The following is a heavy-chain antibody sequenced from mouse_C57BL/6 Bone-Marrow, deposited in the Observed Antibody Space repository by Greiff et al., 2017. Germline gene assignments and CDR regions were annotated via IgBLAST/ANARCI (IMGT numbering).Heavy chain of an antibody. CDR3: ARDVYDYTWFAY. J-gene: IGHJ3*01. CDR2: IDPSDSYT. Sequence: QVQLKQPGAELVMPGASVKLSCKASGYTFTSYWMHWVKQRPGQGLEWIGEIDPSDSYTNYNQKFKGKSTLTVDKSSSTAYMQLNSLTSEDSAVYYCARDVYDYTWFAYWGQGTLVTVSA. V-gene: IGHV1-69*01. D-gene: IGHD2-4*01. CDR1: GYTFTSYW.